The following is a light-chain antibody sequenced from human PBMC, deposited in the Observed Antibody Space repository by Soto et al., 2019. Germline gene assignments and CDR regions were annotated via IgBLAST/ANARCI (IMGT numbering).Light chain of an antibody. Sequence: IQLTQSPSSLSAFVGDRVTITCRASQGISSYLAWYQQKPGKAPKLLIYAASTLQSGVPSRFSGSGSGTEFTLTISSLQPEDFATYYCQQVNSYPLTFGPGTKVDIK. CDR1: QGISSY. CDR2: AAS. CDR3: QQVNSYPLT. V-gene: IGKV1-9*01. J-gene: IGKJ3*01.